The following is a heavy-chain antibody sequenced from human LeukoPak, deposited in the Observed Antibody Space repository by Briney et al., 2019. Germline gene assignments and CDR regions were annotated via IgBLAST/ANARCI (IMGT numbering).Heavy chain of an antibody. V-gene: IGHV3-7*03. J-gene: IGHJ3*01. Sequence: GGSLRLSCAAAGFTFSNYWMSWVRQAPGKGLEWVANIKEDGSQKYYVDSMKGRLTISRDNAKYSVYLQMNSLTAEDTAVYYCARDIPDCSGASCYIRNAFDVWGPGTMVTVSS. CDR2: IKEDGSQK. CDR3: ARDIPDCSGASCYIRNAFDV. D-gene: IGHD2-15*01. CDR1: GFTFSNYW.